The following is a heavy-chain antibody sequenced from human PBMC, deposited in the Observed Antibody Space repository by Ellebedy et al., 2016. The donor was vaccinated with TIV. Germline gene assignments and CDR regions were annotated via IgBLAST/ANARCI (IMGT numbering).Heavy chain of an antibody. D-gene: IGHD3-10*01. CDR1: GFTFSSYT. V-gene: IGHV3-21*01. CDR2: IVSSSNYI. J-gene: IGHJ5*02. CDR3: ARALWFGEFCRFDP. Sequence: GGSLRLXXAASGFTFSSYTMNWVRQAPGKGLEWVSSIVSSSNYIYYRDSVKGRFTISRDNSKTLLYLQMNSLRAEDTAVYYCARALWFGEFCRFDPWGQGTLVTVSS.